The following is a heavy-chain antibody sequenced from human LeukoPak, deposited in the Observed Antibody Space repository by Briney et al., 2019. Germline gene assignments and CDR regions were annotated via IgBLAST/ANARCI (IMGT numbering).Heavy chain of an antibody. CDR1: GFTFSSYA. V-gene: IGHV3-30*14. D-gene: IGHD5-12*01. CDR3: IKGSGYSYYYYYMDV. Sequence: GGSLRLSCAASGFTFSSYAMHWVRQAPGKGLEWAALISYDGSNKYYADSVKGRFTISRDNSKNTLYLQMNSLRAEDTAVYFSIKGSGYSYYYYYMDVWGKGTTVTVSS. J-gene: IGHJ6*03. CDR2: ISYDGSNK.